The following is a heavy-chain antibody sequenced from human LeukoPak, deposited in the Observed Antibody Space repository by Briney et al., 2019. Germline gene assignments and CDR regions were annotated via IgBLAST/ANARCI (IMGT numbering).Heavy chain of an antibody. D-gene: IGHD2-15*01. V-gene: IGHV1-18*04. J-gene: IGHJ4*02. CDR3: ARAPRGYCSGGSCFDY. CDR2: ISAYNGNT. Sequence: ASVKVSCKASGYTFSGYYMHWVRQAPGQGLEWMGWISAYNGNTNYAQKFQGRVTMTTDTSTSTAHMELRSLRSDDTAVYYCARAPRGYCSGGSCFDYWGQGTLVTVSS. CDR1: GYTFSGYY.